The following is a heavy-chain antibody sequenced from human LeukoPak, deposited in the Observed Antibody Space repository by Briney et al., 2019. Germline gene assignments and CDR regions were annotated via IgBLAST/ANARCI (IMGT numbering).Heavy chain of an antibody. J-gene: IGHJ4*02. V-gene: IGHV1-3*01. CDR2: IKVGNGDT. CDR1: GYTFTGYY. D-gene: IGHD3-22*01. CDR3: ARDSGSGYYDY. Sequence: ASVKVSCKASGYTFTGYYMHWVRQAPGQRLEWMGWIKVGNGDTKYSQNFQGRITITTDTSASTADMDLSSLRSEDTAMYYCARDSGSGYYDYWGQGALVTVSS.